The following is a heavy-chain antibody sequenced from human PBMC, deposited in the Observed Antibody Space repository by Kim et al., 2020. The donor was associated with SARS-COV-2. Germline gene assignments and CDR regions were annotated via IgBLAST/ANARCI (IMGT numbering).Heavy chain of an antibody. CDR2: ISYDGSNK. V-gene: IGHV3-30*03. Sequence: GGSLRLSCAASGFTFSSYGMHWVRQAPGKGLEWVAVISYDGSNKYYADSVKGRFTISRDNSKNTLYLQMNSLRAEDTAVYYCAMGVRQLTHRFDYWGQGT. CDR3: AMGVRQLTHRFDY. J-gene: IGHJ4*02. CDR1: GFTFSSYG. D-gene: IGHD6-13*01.